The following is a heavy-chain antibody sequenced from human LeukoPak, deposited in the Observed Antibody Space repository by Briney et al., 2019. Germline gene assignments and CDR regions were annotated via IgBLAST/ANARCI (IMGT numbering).Heavy chain of an antibody. D-gene: IGHD2-15*01. CDR2: IGTAGDT. CDR1: GFTFSSYD. Sequence: GGSLRLSCAASGFTFSSYDMHWVRQATGKGLEWVSAIGTAGDTYYPGSEKGRFTISRENAKNSLYLQMNSLRAGDTAVYYCARLPRYCSGGSCYYYGMDVWGQGTTVTVSS. V-gene: IGHV3-13*01. J-gene: IGHJ6*02. CDR3: ARLPRYCSGGSCYYYGMDV.